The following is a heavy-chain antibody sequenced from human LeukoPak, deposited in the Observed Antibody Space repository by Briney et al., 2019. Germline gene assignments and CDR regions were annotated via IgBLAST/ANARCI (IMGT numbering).Heavy chain of an antibody. Sequence: ASVKVSCKASGYAFTNYYMSWVRQAPGQGPEWMGAIDPSSGETQFAPKFKGRVTVTADTSTRTVYMEMSSLRSDDTAMYYCATYPGPAIQGSFDYWGQGTLVTVSS. D-gene: IGHD5-18*01. J-gene: IGHJ4*02. V-gene: IGHV1-46*01. CDR2: IDPSSGET. CDR1: GYAFTNYY. CDR3: ATYPGPAIQGSFDY.